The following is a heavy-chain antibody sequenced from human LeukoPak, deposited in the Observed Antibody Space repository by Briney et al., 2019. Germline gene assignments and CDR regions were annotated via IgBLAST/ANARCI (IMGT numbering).Heavy chain of an antibody. CDR3: ARGRADYYYYYYMDV. J-gene: IGHJ6*03. V-gene: IGHV3-7*01. CDR1: GFTFSSYW. Sequence: PGGSLRLSCAASGFTFSSYWMSWVRLAPGKGLEWVANIKQDGSEKYYVDSVKGRFTISRDNAKNSLYLQMNSLRAEDTAVYYCARGRADYYYYYYMDVWGKGTTVTVSS. CDR2: IKQDGSEK.